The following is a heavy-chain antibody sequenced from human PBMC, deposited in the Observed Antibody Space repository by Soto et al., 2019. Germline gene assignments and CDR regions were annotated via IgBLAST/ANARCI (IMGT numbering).Heavy chain of an antibody. V-gene: IGHV4-39*01. D-gene: IGHD3-9*01. CDR1: GGSVSSGSYY. CDR3: ARGKGEYYDILTGYYYGMDV. J-gene: IGHJ6*02. CDR2: IYYSGST. Sequence: SETLSLTCTVSGGSVSSGSYYWSWIRQPPGKGLEWIGYIYYSGSTYYNPSLKSRVTISVDTSKNQFSLKLSPVTAADTAVYYCARGKGEYYDILTGYYYGMDVWGQGTTVTVSS.